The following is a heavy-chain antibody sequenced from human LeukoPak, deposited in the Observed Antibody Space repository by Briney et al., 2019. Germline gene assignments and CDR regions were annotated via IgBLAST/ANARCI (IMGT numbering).Heavy chain of an antibody. CDR1: GFTFSSYA. J-gene: IGHJ4*02. CDR2: ISYDGSNK. CDR3: ERETAMVKDYYFDY. Sequence: GGSLRLSCAASGFTFSSYAMHWVRQAPGRGLEWVAVISYDGSNKYYADAVNGRFTITRDNSKNTLYLQMNSLRAEDTAVYYCERETAMVKDYYFDYWGQGTMVTVSS. V-gene: IGHV3-30-3*01. D-gene: IGHD5-18*01.